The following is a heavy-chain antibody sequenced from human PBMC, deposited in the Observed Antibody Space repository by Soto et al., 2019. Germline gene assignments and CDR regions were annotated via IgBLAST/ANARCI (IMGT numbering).Heavy chain of an antibody. D-gene: IGHD2-15*01. Sequence: SLRLSCAAPGFTFRGHSMNWIRQTPGKGLEWVSSISSSSSYIYYADSVKGRFTISRDNAKNSLYLQMNSLRAEDTAVYYCARGRVVAATPYYLGYWGQGTLVNVSS. CDR1: GFTFRGHS. CDR3: ARGRVVAATPYYLGY. CDR2: ISSSSSYI. J-gene: IGHJ4*02. V-gene: IGHV3-21*01.